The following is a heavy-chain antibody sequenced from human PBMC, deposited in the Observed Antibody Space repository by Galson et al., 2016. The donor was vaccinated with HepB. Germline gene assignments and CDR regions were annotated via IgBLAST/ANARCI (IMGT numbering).Heavy chain of an antibody. CDR2: ISFDGSNK. J-gene: IGHJ6*02. V-gene: IGHV3-30-3*01. CDR3: ARSKGYYYYAMDV. CDR1: GFIFSSYA. Sequence: SLRLSCAAPGFIFSSYAMHWVRQAPGKGLEWVAGISFDGSNKYYADSVKGRFTISRDNSKNTLYLQMNSLRPEDTAVHYCARSKGYYYYAMDVWGQGTLVTVSS.